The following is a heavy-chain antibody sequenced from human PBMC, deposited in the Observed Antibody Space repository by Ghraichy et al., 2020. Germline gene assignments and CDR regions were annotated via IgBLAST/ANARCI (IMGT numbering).Heavy chain of an antibody. CDR3: ARGRGRY. V-gene: IGHV4-34*01. J-gene: IGHJ4*02. D-gene: IGHD2-15*01. CDR1: GGSFSGYS. CDR2: INHSGST. Sequence: SETLSLTCAVYGGSFSGYSWSWIRQPPGKGLEWIGEINHSGSTNYNPSLKSRVTISVDTSKNQFSLKLSSVTAADTAVYYCARGRGRYWGQGTLVTVSS.